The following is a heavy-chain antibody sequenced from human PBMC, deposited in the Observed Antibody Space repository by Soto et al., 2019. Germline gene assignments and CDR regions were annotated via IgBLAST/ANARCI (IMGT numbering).Heavy chain of an antibody. Sequence: VESLKISCQASGYIFTAYWITWVLEVPGKGLEWMATIDPSDSYVDYSPSFRGHVTFSVDRSITTVYLQWNSLKASDSAMYFCTRRASSSFYHFDFWGQGALVTVSS. CDR2: IDPSDSYV. V-gene: IGHV5-10-1*01. D-gene: IGHD2-2*01. J-gene: IGHJ4*02. CDR3: TRRASSSFYHFDF. CDR1: GYIFTAYW.